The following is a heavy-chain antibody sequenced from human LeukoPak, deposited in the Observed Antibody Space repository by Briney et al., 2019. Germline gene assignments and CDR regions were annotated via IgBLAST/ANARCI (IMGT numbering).Heavy chain of an antibody. CDR1: GFTFSSYS. D-gene: IGHD1-26*01. J-gene: IGHJ6*03. V-gene: IGHV3-21*01. CDR2: ISSSSSYI. Sequence: PGGSLRLSCAASGFTFSSYSMNWVRQAPGKGLEWVSSISSSSSYIYYADSVKGRFTISRDNAKNSLYLQMNSLRAEDTAVYYCARDLWELHSGFYYYYMDVWGKGTTVTISS. CDR3: ARDLWELHSGFYYYYMDV.